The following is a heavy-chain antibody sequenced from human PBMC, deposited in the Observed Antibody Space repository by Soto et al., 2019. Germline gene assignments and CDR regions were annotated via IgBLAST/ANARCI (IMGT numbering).Heavy chain of an antibody. Sequence: GGSLRLSCAASGFTFSSYDMHWVRQATGKGLEWVSAIGTAGDTYYPGSVKGRFTISRENAKNSLYLQVNSLRAGDTAVYYCARGDCSSTSCYDGEGYYYGMDVWGQGTSVTVSS. CDR1: GFTFSSYD. CDR3: ARGDCSSTSCYDGEGYYYGMDV. V-gene: IGHV3-13*01. D-gene: IGHD2-2*01. CDR2: IGTAGDT. J-gene: IGHJ6*02.